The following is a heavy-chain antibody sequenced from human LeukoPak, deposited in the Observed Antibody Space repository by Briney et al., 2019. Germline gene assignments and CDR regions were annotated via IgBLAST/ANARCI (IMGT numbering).Heavy chain of an antibody. V-gene: IGHV4-30-2*01. Sequence: SQTLSLTCAVSGGSISSGGYSWSWIRQPPGKGLEWIGYIYHSGSTYYNPSLKSRVTISVDRSKNQFSLKLSSVTAAGTAVYYCARGLRGYYVPWGQGTLVTVSS. CDR2: IYHSGST. J-gene: IGHJ5*02. CDR1: GGSISSGGYS. D-gene: IGHD3-22*01. CDR3: ARGLRGYYVP.